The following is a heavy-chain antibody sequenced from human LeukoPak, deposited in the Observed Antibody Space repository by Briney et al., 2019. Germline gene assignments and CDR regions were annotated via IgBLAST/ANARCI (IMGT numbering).Heavy chain of an antibody. J-gene: IGHJ4*02. Sequence: SETLSLTCTVSGGSSSSYYWSWIRQPAGKGLEWIGRIYTSGSTNYNPSLKSRVTMSVDTSKNQFSLKLSSVTAADTAVYYCARSLYCSSTSCYLFDYWGQGTLVTVS. CDR1: GGSSSSYY. V-gene: IGHV4-4*07. CDR2: IYTSGST. CDR3: ARSLYCSSTSCYLFDY. D-gene: IGHD2-2*01.